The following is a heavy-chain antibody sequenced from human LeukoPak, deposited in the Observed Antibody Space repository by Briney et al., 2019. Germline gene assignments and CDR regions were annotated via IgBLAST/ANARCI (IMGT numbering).Heavy chain of an antibody. CDR3: AREEYAFNSYMDF. CDR1: GASVTSTGYC. J-gene: IGHJ6*03. CDR2: IYDNGNT. D-gene: IGHD2-2*01. Sequence: SETLSLTCKVSGASVTSTGYCWAWLRQPPGKGLEWIGSIYDNGNTYYNPPLSGRVTLSLDTSNSNNQFSMKLTSVTAADTAVYYCAREEYAFNSYMDFWGQGTTVTVSS. V-gene: IGHV4-39*07.